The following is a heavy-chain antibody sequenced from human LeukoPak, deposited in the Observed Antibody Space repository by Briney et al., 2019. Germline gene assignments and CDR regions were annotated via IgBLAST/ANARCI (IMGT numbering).Heavy chain of an antibody. CDR2: ISYDGSNK. Sequence: QPGTSLRLSCAASGFTFSSYAMHWVRQAPGKGLEWEAVISYDGSNKYYADSVKGRFTISRDNSKNTLYLQMNSLRAEDTAVYYCARDREGTMIVVVTHYFDYWGQGTLVTVSS. V-gene: IGHV3-30-3*01. D-gene: IGHD3-22*01. CDR1: GFTFSSYA. CDR3: ARDREGTMIVVVTHYFDY. J-gene: IGHJ4*02.